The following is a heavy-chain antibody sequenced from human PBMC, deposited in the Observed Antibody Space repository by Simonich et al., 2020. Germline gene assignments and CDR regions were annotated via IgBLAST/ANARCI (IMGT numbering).Heavy chain of an antibody. J-gene: IGHJ2*01. CDR1: GYTFTGNY. D-gene: IGHD6-13*01. CDR3: ARDSYSSWYFDL. V-gene: IGHV1-2*02. Sequence: VQLVQYGAEVQKPGASVKVSCKASGYTFTGNYIHWVLQAPGQGLECMGWINPNSGGKKYAQKFQGRVTMTRDTSISTAYMELSRLRSDDTAVYYCARDSYSSWYFDLWGRGTLVTVSS. CDR2: INPNSGGK.